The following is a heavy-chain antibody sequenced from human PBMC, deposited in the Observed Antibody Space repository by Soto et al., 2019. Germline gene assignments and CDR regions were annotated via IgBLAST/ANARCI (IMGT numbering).Heavy chain of an antibody. CDR3: ARNFSVDYFDY. CDR1: GDSITSNSYF. Sequence: SETLSLTCTVSGDSITSNSYFWAWIRQPPGKGLQWIGSIYYSGTTYYNPSLKSRVTISVARSKNQFSLKLSSVTAADTAVYYCARNFSVDYFDYWGQGTLVTVSS. V-gene: IGHV4-39*01. CDR2: IYYSGTT. J-gene: IGHJ4*02.